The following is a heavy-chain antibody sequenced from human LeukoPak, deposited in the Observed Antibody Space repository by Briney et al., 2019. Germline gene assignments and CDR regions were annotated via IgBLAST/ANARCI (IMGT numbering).Heavy chain of an antibody. CDR2: IYISGST. V-gene: IGHV4-30-4*01. Sequence: SETLSLTCTVSGGSISSGDYYWSWLRQPPGKGLEWIGYIYISGSTYYNPSLKSRVAISVDTSKNQFSLILSSVTAADTAVYYCARDRRFGDSRYDYWGQGTLVTVSS. J-gene: IGHJ4*02. CDR3: ARDRRFGDSRYDY. CDR1: GGSISSGDYY. D-gene: IGHD3-10*01.